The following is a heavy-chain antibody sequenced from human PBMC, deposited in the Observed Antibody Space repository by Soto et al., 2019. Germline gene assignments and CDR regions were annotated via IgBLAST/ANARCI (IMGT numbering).Heavy chain of an antibody. CDR3: ARRPRPAPTQSQHGAFDI. V-gene: IGHV4-31*03. CDR1: GGSISSGGYY. D-gene: IGHD2-2*01. Sequence: SETLSLTCTVSGGSISSGGYYWSWIRQHPGKGLEWIGYIYYSGSTYYNPSLKSRVTISVDTSKNQFSLKLSSVTAADTAVYYCARRPRPAPTQSQHGAFDIWGQGTMVTVSS. J-gene: IGHJ3*02. CDR2: IYYSGST.